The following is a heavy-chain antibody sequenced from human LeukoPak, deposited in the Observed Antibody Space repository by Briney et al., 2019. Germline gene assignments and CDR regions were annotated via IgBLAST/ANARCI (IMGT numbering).Heavy chain of an antibody. CDR2: ISAISGSGETT. CDR1: GFTFTNYA. CDR3: AKFFGVIISTYPYDY. D-gene: IGHD2-21*01. J-gene: IGHJ4*02. Sequence: GGSLRLSCAASGFTFTNYAMSWVRQTPGKGLEWVSAISAISGSGETTYYADSVKGRFTISRDNSKSSLYLQMNSLRAEDMAVYYCAKFFGVIISTYPYDYWGQGTLVTVSS. V-gene: IGHV3-23*01.